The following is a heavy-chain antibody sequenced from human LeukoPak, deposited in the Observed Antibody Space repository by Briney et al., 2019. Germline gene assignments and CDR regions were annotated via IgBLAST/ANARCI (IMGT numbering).Heavy chain of an antibody. Sequence: KTSETLSLTCTVPGYSISRGYYWGWIRQPPGKELEWIGSIYHSGSTYYNPSLKSRVTISVDTSENQFSLKLSSVTAADTAVYFFVRQKTAYDIPFWGQGTLVTVSS. CDR1: GYSISRGYY. J-gene: IGHJ4*02. V-gene: IGHV4-38-2*02. CDR3: VRQKTAYDIPF. CDR2: IYHSGST. D-gene: IGHD3-9*01.